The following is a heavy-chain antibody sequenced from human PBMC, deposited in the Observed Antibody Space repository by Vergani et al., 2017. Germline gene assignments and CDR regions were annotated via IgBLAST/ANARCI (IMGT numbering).Heavy chain of an antibody. D-gene: IGHD1-26*01. J-gene: IGHJ4*02. CDR1: GYSISSGYY. Sequence: QVQLQESGPGLVKPSETLSLTCTVSGYSISSGYYWGWIRQPPGKGLEWIGSIYHSGSTYYNPSLKSRVTISVDTAKQQFSLKLSSGTAADTAVYYCARGREGFDYWGQGTLVTVSS. CDR3: ARGREGFDY. CDR2: IYHSGST. V-gene: IGHV4-38-2*02.